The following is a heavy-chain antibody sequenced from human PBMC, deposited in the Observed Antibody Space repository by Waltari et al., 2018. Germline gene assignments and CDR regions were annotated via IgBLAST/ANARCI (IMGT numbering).Heavy chain of an antibody. CDR2: INHSGST. J-gene: IGHJ6*02. Sequence: QVQLQQWGAGLLKPSETLSLTCAVYGGSFSGYSWSWIRQPPGQGLEGIGEINHSGSTNYNPSLKSRVTISVDTSKNQFSLKLSSVTAADTAVYYCARLYYYDSSGYPNSYYYYGMDVWGQGTTVTVSS. D-gene: IGHD3-22*01. CDR1: GGSFSGYS. CDR3: ARLYYYDSSGYPNSYYYYGMDV. V-gene: IGHV4-34*01.